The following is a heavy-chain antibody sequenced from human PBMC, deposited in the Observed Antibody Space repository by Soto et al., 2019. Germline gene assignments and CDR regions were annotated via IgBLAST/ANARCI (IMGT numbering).Heavy chain of an antibody. V-gene: IGHV4-39*01. Sequence: SETLSLTCTVSGGSISSSSYYWGWIRQPPGKGLEWIGSIYYSGSTYYNPSLKSRVTISVDTSTNQFSLKLSSVTAADTAVYYCARLYAIGGDYFDYWGQGTLVTVSS. J-gene: IGHJ4*02. CDR1: GGSISSSSYY. D-gene: IGHD2-8*01. CDR3: ARLYAIGGDYFDY. CDR2: IYYSGST.